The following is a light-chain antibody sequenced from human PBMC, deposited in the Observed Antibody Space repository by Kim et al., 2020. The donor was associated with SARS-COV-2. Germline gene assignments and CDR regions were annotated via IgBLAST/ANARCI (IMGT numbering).Light chain of an antibody. V-gene: IGKV1-12*01. CDR3: QQANSFPRLT. Sequence: SVGGQVTLACRAGQGISSWLAWCQQKQGRAPKLLMYAASSVESGVPSRFSGSGSGTDFTLSISSLQPEDFAAYYCQQANSFPRLTFGGGTKVDIK. CDR2: AAS. J-gene: IGKJ4*01. CDR1: QGISSW.